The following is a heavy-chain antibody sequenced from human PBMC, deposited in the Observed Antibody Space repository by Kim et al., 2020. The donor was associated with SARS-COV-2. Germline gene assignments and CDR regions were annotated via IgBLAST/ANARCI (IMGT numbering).Heavy chain of an antibody. D-gene: IGHD2-2*01. CDR1: GGSISSSSYY. J-gene: IGHJ5*02. CDR3: ARHGGSTYWFDP. Sequence: SETLSLTCTVSGGSISSSSYYWGWIRQPPGKGLEWIGSIYYSGSTYYNPSLKSRVTISVDTSKNQFSLKLSSVTAADTAVYYCARHGGSTYWFDPWGQGTLVTVSS. CDR2: IYYSGST. V-gene: IGHV4-39*01.